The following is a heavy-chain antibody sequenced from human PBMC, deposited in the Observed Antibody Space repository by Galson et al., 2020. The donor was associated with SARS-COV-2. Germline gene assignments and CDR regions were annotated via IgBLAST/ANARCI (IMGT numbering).Heavy chain of an antibody. Sequence: SGPTLVKPTQTLTLNCTFSGFPLSTTGMCVSWLRQPPGKALEWLARIHWDDDKYYSTSLKTRLTISKDTSKNQVVLTMTNMDPVDTATYYCARAYGDYVDYWGQGTLVTVSS. D-gene: IGHD4-17*01. CDR3: ARAYGDYVDY. CDR1: GFPLSTTGMC. V-gene: IGHV2-70*11. CDR2: IHWDDDK. J-gene: IGHJ4*02.